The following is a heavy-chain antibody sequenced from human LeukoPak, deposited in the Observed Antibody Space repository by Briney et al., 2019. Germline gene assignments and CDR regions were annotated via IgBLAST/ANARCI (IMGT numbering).Heavy chain of an antibody. V-gene: IGHV1-2*02. CDR2: INPNSGGT. J-gene: IGHJ3*02. CDR1: GYTFTDYY. D-gene: IGHD3-22*01. CDR3: AREYYYDSSGYYYPEAFDI. Sequence: ASVKVSCKASGYTFTDYYMHWVRQAPGQRLEWMGWINPNSGGTNYAQKFQGRVTMTRDTSISTAYMELSRLRSDDTAVYYCAREYYYDSSGYYYPEAFDIWGQGTMVTVSS.